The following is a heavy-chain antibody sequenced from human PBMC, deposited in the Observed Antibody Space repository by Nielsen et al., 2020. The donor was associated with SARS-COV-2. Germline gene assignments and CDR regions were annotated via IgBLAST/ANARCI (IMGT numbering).Heavy chain of an antibody. Sequence: LKISCAASGFTFDDYAMHWVRQAPGKGLEWVSGISWNSGSIGYADSVKGRFTISRDNAKNSLYLQMNSLRAEDTALYYCAKDTGSWFSLNFDYWGQGTLVTVSS. J-gene: IGHJ4*02. V-gene: IGHV3-9*01. CDR2: ISWNSGSI. D-gene: IGHD6-13*01. CDR1: GFTFDDYA. CDR3: AKDTGSWFSLNFDY.